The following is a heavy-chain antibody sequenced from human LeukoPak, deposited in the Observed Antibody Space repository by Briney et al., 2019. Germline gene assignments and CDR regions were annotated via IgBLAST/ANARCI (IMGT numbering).Heavy chain of an antibody. Sequence: GASVKVSCKASGYTFTSYDINWVRQATGQGLEWMGWMNPNSGNTGYAQKFQGRVTMTRNTSISTAYMELSSLRSEDTAVYYCARDRGSSLKYYYYYYMDVWGKGTTVTVSS. V-gene: IGHV1-8*01. J-gene: IGHJ6*03. CDR1: GYTFTSYD. CDR3: ARDRGSSLKYYYYYYMDV. D-gene: IGHD6-6*01. CDR2: MNPNSGNT.